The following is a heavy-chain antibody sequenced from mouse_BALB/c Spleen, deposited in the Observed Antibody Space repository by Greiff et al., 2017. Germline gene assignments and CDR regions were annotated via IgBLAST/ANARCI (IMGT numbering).Heavy chain of an antibody. CDR3: ARGNGYAYFDY. D-gene: IGHD2-14*01. CDR2: ISSGSSTI. Sequence: EVKLVESGGGLVQPGGSRKLSCAASGFTFSSFGMHWVRQAPEKGLEWVAYISSGSSTIYYADTVKGRFTISRDNPKNTLCLQMTSLRSEDTAMYYCARGNGYAYFDYWGQGTTLTVSS. CDR1: GFTFSSFG. J-gene: IGHJ2*01. V-gene: IGHV5-17*02.